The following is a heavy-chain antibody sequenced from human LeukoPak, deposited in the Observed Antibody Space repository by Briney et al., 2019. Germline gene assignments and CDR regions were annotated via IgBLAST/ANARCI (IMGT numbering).Heavy chain of an antibody. V-gene: IGHV3-11*04. J-gene: IGHJ4*02. Sequence: KAGGSLRLSCAASGFTFSDYYMSWIRQAPGKGLEWISYISGSDGIIYYTDSVRGRFTISRDNAKKSLYLQMNRLTAEDTAVYYCAKDLSSSGRSYYFDYWGQGTLVTVSS. D-gene: IGHD6-13*01. CDR1: GFTFSDYY. CDR3: AKDLSSSGRSYYFDY. CDR2: ISGSDGII.